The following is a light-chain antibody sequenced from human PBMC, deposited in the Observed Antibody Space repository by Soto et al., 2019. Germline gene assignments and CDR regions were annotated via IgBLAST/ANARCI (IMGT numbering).Light chain of an antibody. CDR2: GAS. CDR3: QQLNSYPLT. CDR1: QGISNY. Sequence: DIQLTQSPSFLSASVGDRVTITCRASQGISNYLAWYQQKPGKAPELLMHGASTLQSGVPSRFSGSGSGTEFTLTINSLQPEDFATYYCQQLNSYPLTYGGGTKVEIK. V-gene: IGKV1-9*01. J-gene: IGKJ4*01.